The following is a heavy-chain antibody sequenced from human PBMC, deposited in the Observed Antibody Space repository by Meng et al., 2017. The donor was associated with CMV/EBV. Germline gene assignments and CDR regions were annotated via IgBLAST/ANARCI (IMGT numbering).Heavy chain of an antibody. D-gene: IGHD1-26*01. CDR1: GFTLARYW. Sequence: EGQVVEFGGGLVQPGGSLRLSCAVSGFTLARYWMHWVREVPGKGLEWVSRIDIDGRDITYADSVRGRFSISRDDAKNTLYLQMNSLRIEDTAVYYCARGVAETLGWEMGYWGQGTLVTVSS. CDR2: IDIDGRDI. J-gene: IGHJ4*02. CDR3: ARGVAETLGWEMGY. V-gene: IGHV3-74*03.